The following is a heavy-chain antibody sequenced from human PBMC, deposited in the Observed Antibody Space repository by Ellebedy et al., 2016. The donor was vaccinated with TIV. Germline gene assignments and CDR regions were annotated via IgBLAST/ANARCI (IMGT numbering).Heavy chain of an antibody. V-gene: IGHV4-39*01. CDR3: ARQMGNSWYGPTSWFDP. CDR1: GDSISSSDYY. J-gene: IGHJ5*02. CDR2: VFYSGST. D-gene: IGHD6-13*01. Sequence: MPSETLSLTCTVSGDSISSSDYYWGWIRQPPGKGLEWIGNVFYSGSTYYNPSLKSRVAIAIDTSTNQFSLKLNSVTATDTAVYYCARQMGNSWYGPTSWFDPWGQGTLVTVSS.